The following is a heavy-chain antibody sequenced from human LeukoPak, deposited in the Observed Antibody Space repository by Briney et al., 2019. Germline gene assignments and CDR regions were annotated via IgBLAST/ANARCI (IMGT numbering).Heavy chain of an antibody. D-gene: IGHD2-15*01. J-gene: IGHJ5*02. Sequence: GESLKISCKGSGFSFTTYWIGWVRQMPGKGLEWVGVIYPGDSDTRYSPSFQGQVTISADKSISTAYLQWSTLKASDTAVYYCARGRSCSGGSCRNWFDPWGQGTLVTVSS. CDR3: ARGRSCSGGSCRNWFDP. CDR1: GFSFTTYW. CDR2: IYPGDSDT. V-gene: IGHV5-51*01.